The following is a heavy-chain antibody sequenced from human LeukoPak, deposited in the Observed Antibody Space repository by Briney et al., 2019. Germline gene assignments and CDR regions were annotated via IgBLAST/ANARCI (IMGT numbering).Heavy chain of an antibody. CDR2: ISYDGSNK. Sequence: GGSLRLSCAASGFTFSSYAMHWVRQAPGKGLEWVAVISYDGSNKYYADSVKGRFTISRDNSKNTLYLQMNSLRAEDTAVYYCAKEGPVGQTGYYYGMDVWGQGTTVTVSS. V-gene: IGHV3-30*04. CDR3: AKEGPVGQTGYYYGMDV. CDR1: GFTFSSYA. J-gene: IGHJ6*02.